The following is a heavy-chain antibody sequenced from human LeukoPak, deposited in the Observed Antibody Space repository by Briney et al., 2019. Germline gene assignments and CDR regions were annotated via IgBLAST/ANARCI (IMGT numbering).Heavy chain of an antibody. Sequence: PGGSLRLSCAASGFTFSSYGMHWVRQAPGTGLEWVAVIWYDGSNKYYADSVKSRFTISRANSKTTLYLQMNSLRAEDTAVYYCAKGGGLYCTNGVCQGTYYYYYMDVWGKGTTVTVSS. CDR2: IWYDGSNK. V-gene: IGHV3-33*06. CDR1: GFTFSSYG. CDR3: AKGGGLYCTNGVCQGTYYYYYMDV. J-gene: IGHJ6*03. D-gene: IGHD2-8*01.